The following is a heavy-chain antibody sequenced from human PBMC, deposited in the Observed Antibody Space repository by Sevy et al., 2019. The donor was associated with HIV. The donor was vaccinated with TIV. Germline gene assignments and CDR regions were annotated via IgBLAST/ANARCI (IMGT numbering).Heavy chain of an antibody. V-gene: IGHV1-2*06. Sequence: ASVKVSCKASGYTFTGYYMHWVRQAPGQGLEWMGRINPNSGGTNYAQKFQGRVTMTRDTSISTAYMELSRLGSDDTAVYYCAREGVDSSGYYYYYYGMDVWGQGTTVTVSS. CDR3: AREGVDSSGYYYYYYGMDV. J-gene: IGHJ6*02. D-gene: IGHD3-22*01. CDR1: GYTFTGYY. CDR2: INPNSGGT.